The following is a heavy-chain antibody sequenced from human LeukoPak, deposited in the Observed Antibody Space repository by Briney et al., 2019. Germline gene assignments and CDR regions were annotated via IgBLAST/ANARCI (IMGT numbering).Heavy chain of an antibody. Sequence: SETLSLTCTVSGGSISRSSYYWGWIRQPPGKGLESIGSSYYSGSSYYNPSLKSRVTISVDTSKNQFSLRLSSVTAADTAVYYCARQDERVVVVPAAKQPWFDPWGQGTLVTVSS. CDR2: SYYSGSS. CDR1: GGSISRSSYY. J-gene: IGHJ5*02. V-gene: IGHV4-39*01. CDR3: ARQDERVVVVPAAKQPWFDP. D-gene: IGHD2-2*01.